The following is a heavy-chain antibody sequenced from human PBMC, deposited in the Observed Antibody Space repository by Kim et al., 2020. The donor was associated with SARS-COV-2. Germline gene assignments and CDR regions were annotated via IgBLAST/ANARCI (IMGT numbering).Heavy chain of an antibody. V-gene: IGHV3-30-3*01. J-gene: IGHJ4*01. Sequence: GGSLRLSCAASGFTFSTYTMHWVRQAPGKGLEWVAVISYDGSNKYYADSVKGRFSISRDSSKNTLYLQMNSLRAEDTAVYYCARDLGAFSGYYEIHYWG. D-gene: IGHD3-22*01. CDR2: ISYDGSNK. CDR3: ARDLGAFSGYYEIHY. CDR1: GFTFSTYT.